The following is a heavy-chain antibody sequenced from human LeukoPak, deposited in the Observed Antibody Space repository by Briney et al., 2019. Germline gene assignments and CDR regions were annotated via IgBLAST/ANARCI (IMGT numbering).Heavy chain of an antibody. Sequence: ESLKISCKGSGYSFTSYWIGWVRQMPGKGLEWMGIIYPGDSDTRYSPSFQGQVTLSADKSISTAYLQLSSLKASVTAMYSCARIADCSGGSCYSRGLYAFDIWGQGTMVTVSS. V-gene: IGHV5-51*01. J-gene: IGHJ3*02. CDR2: IYPGDSDT. D-gene: IGHD2-15*01. CDR1: GYSFTSYW. CDR3: ARIADCSGGSCYSRGLYAFDI.